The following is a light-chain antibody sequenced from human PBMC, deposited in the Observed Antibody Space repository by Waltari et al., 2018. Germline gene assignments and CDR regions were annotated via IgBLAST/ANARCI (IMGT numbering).Light chain of an antibody. CDR1: TGDVTSGYY. J-gene: IGLJ3*02. Sequence: QAVVTQEPSVTVSPGGTVTLTCASSTGDVTSGYYPNWIQQKVGQAPRTLIYRTDKKYSLTPARFSGSLLGGKAALTVSGVQPEDEAEYYCLLRCDTAWVFGGGTSLTVL. CDR2: RTD. V-gene: IGLV7-43*01. CDR3: LLRCDTAWV.